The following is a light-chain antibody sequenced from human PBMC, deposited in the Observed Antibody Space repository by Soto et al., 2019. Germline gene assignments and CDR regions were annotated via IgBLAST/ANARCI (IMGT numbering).Light chain of an antibody. CDR3: QQANSFPLT. Sequence: DIQMTQSPSSVSASVGDRATITCRASQDISRWLVWYQQKPGKAPKLLIYGAYSLQSGVPSRFSGSGSGTDFTLTISSLQPEDFATNYCQQANSFPLTCGGGTKVELK. V-gene: IGKV1-12*01. J-gene: IGKJ4*01. CDR1: QDISRW. CDR2: GAY.